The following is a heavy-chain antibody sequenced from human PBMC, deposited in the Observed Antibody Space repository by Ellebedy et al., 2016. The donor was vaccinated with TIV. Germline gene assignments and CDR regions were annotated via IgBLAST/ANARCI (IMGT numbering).Heavy chain of an antibody. J-gene: IGHJ3*02. D-gene: IGHD4-17*01. CDR2: INQGGSER. Sequence: GESLKISCGSSGFSFRSYWMTWVRQAPGKGLEWVANINQGGSERHYVDSVKGRFTISRDNAKNSLYLEMTSLRAEDTAVYYCATDGSYGDYLSPAHAFEIWGQGTVVAVSS. CDR1: GFSFRSYW. V-gene: IGHV3-7*01. CDR3: ATDGSYGDYLSPAHAFEI.